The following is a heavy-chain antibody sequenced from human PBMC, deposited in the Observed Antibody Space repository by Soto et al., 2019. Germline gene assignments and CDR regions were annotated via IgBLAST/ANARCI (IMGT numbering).Heavy chain of an antibody. J-gene: IGHJ6*02. V-gene: IGHV5-10-1*01. D-gene: IGHD2-2*01. CDR2: IDPSDSYT. CDR1: GYSFTSYW. CDR3: ASALGYCSSTSCYGGIYYYYYGMDV. Sequence: LGESLKISCKGSGYSFTSYWSSWVRQMPGKGLEWMGRIDPSDSYTNYSPSFQGHVTISADKSISTAYLQWSSLKASDTAMYYCASALGYCSSTSCYGGIYYYYYGMDVWGQGTTVTVSS.